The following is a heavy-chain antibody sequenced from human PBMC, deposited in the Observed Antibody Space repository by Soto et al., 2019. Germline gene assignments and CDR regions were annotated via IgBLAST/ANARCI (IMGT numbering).Heavy chain of an antibody. V-gene: IGHV4-30-4*01. D-gene: IGHD2-2*01. CDR2: IYYSGST. Sequence: SETLSLTCTVSGGSISSGDYYWSWIRQPPGKGLEWIGYIYYSGSTSYNASLKSRTSISADPSNNQFSLKLHSLTAADTAVYFCGTMPIVVEPAPMDVWGPGPSVTVS. J-gene: IGHJ6*02. CDR1: GGSISSGDYY. CDR3: GTMPIVVEPAPMDV.